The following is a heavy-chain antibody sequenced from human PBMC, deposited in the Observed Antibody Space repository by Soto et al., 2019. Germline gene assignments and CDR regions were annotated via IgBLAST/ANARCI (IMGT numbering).Heavy chain of an antibody. J-gene: IGHJ6*02. CDR3: ARIRITIFGVVHLDV. CDR1: GFTFSSYS. V-gene: IGHV3-21*01. D-gene: IGHD3-3*01. Sequence: LRLSCAASGFTFSSYSMNWVRQAPGKGLEWVSSISSSSSYIYYADSVKGRFTISRDNAKNSLYLQMNSLRAEDTAVYYCARIRITIFGVVHLDVWGQGTTVTVSS. CDR2: ISSSSSYI.